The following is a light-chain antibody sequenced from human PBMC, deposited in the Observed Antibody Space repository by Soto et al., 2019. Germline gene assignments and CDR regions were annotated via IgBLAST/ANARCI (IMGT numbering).Light chain of an antibody. Sequence: QSVLTQPPSVSGAPGQRVTISCTGSSSNIGAGYDVHWYQQLPGTAPKLLIYGNSNRPSGVPDRLSGSKSGTSASLAITGFHAEDEADYYCQSYDSSRSGYVFGTGTKVTVL. CDR3: QSYDSSRSGYV. V-gene: IGLV1-40*01. CDR2: GNS. CDR1: SSNIGAGYD. J-gene: IGLJ1*01.